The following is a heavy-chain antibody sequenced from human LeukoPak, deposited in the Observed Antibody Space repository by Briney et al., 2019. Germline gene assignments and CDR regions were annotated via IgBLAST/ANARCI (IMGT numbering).Heavy chain of an antibody. D-gene: IGHD2-2*01. V-gene: IGHV1-69*05. Sequence: ASVTVSCKASGGTFSSYAISWVRQAPGQGLEWMGGIIPIFGTANYAQKFQGRVTITTDESTSTAYMELSSLRSEDTAVYYCARERCSSTSCYPYFDYWGQGTLVTVSS. CDR3: ARERCSSTSCYPYFDY. CDR2: IIPIFGTA. CDR1: GGTFSSYA. J-gene: IGHJ4*02.